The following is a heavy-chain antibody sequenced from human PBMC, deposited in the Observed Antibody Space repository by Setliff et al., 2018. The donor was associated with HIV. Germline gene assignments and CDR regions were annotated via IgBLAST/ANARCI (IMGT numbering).Heavy chain of an antibody. J-gene: IGHJ5*02. V-gene: IGHV4-38-2*01. CDR2: IYHGGST. CDR3: ARHVSGSDLYWFDP. D-gene: IGHD2-15*01. CDR1: SYSISSGYY. Sequence: PSETLSLTCAVSSYSISSGYYWVWIRQPPGKGLGWIGSIYHGGSTYYNPSLKSRVTISVDTSKNQFSLKLGSVTAADTAIYYCARHVSGSDLYWFDPWGQGTLVTVSS.